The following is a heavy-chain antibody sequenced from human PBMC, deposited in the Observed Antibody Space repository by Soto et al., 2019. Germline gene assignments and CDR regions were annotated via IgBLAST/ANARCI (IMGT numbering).Heavy chain of an antibody. CDR2: IYPGDSDT. D-gene: IGHD1-26*01. J-gene: IGHJ4*02. Sequence: PGESLKISFKGSGYSFTSYWIGWVRQMPGKGLEWMGIIYPGDSDTRYSPSFQGQVTISADKSISTAYLQWSSLRAEDTAVYYCAKGRYSGTYYPGYWGQGTLVTVSS. CDR3: AKGRYSGTYYPGY. V-gene: IGHV5-51*01. CDR1: GYSFTSYW.